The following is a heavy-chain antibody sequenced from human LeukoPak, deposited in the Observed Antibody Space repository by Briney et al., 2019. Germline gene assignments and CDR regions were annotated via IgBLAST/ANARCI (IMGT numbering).Heavy chain of an antibody. Sequence: ASVKVSCKASGCIFTSYGISWVRQAPGQGREWMGWISAYNGNTNYAQKLQGRVTMTTDTSTSTAYMELRSLRSDDTAVYYCASLTRIAVAGTYTYYFDYWGQGTLVTVSS. CDR1: GCIFTSYG. CDR2: ISAYNGNT. D-gene: IGHD6-19*01. J-gene: IGHJ4*02. CDR3: ASLTRIAVAGTYTYYFDY. V-gene: IGHV1-18*01.